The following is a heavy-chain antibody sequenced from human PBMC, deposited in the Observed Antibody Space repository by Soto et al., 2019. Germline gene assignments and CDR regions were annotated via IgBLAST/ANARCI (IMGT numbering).Heavy chain of an antibody. CDR3: ARMSYFYDKWYFDL. V-gene: IGHV4-30-4*01. J-gene: IGHJ2*01. Sequence: QLQESGPGLVMPSQTLSLTGTVSGASINNNDYYWSWIRQTPGKGLEWIGYVYYSGSTDYIPSLQSRLSMSIDKSQNQFTLKLNSVTAADTATYYCARMSYFYDKWYFDLGGRGTLVTVSS. D-gene: IGHD3-22*01. CDR2: VYYSGST. CDR1: GASINNNDYY.